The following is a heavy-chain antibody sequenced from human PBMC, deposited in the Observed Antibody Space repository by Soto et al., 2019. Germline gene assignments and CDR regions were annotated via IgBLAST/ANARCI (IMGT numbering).Heavy chain of an antibody. CDR2: INPSGGST. D-gene: IGHD6-19*01. Sequence: ASVKVACKASGYTFTSYYMHWVRQAPGQGLEWMGIINPSGGSTSYAQKFQGRVTMTRDTSTSTVYMELSSLRSEDTAVYYCARDPVAGGEYFQHRGQGTLVTVSS. J-gene: IGHJ1*01. CDR1: GYTFTSYY. V-gene: IGHV1-46*01. CDR3: ARDPVAGGEYFQH.